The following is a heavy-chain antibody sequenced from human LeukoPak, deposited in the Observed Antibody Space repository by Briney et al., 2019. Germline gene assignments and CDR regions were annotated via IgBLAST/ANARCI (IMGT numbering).Heavy chain of an antibody. D-gene: IGHD6-19*01. J-gene: IGHJ4*02. V-gene: IGHV1-24*01. CDR1: GYTLTELS. CDR2: FDPEDGET. Sequence: ASVKVSCKVSGYTLTELSMHWVRQAPGKELEWMGGFDPEDGETIYAQKFQGRVTMTEDTSTDTAYMELSSLRSEDTAVYYCATAYSSGWQYYFDYWGQGTLVTVSS. CDR3: ATAYSSGWQYYFDY.